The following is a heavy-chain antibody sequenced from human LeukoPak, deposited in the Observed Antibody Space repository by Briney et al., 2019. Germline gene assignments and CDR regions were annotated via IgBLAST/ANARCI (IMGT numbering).Heavy chain of an antibody. CDR1: GYTFTGYY. CDR2: INPNSGGT. CDR3: AIGEYSSGWYFDY. D-gene: IGHD6-19*01. J-gene: IGHJ4*02. Sequence: ASVKVSCKASGYTFTGYYMHWVRQAPGQGLEWMGWINPNSGGTNYAQKFQGRVTMTRDTSISTAYTELSRLRSDDTAVYYCAIGEYSSGWYFDYWGQGTLVTVSS. V-gene: IGHV1-2*02.